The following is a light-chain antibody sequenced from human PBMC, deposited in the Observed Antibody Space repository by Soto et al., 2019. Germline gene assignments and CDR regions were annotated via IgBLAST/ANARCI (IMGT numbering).Light chain of an antibody. V-gene: IGKV3-15*01. CDR1: QNVYNN. Sequence: EIVMTQSPATLSVSPGEGATLSCKASQNVYNNLAWYQQRPGQPPRLLIYDASTRATGISARFSGSGYGTEFTLTISSLHSEDVAVYFCQQCRNWPLIFGGGTKVEIK. J-gene: IGKJ4*01. CDR3: QQCRNWPLI. CDR2: DAS.